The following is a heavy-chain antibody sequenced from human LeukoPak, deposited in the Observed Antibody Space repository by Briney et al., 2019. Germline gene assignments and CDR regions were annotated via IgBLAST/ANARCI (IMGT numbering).Heavy chain of an antibody. Sequence: GGSLRLSCAASGFTFSSYAMHWVRQAPGKGLEYVSAISSNGGSTYYANSVKGRFTISRDNSKNTLYLQMGSLRAEDMAVYYCARDGYDFWSPLGYWGQGTLVTVSS. CDR3: ARDGYDFWSPLGY. CDR2: ISSNGGST. CDR1: GFTFSSYA. D-gene: IGHD3-3*01. J-gene: IGHJ4*02. V-gene: IGHV3-64*01.